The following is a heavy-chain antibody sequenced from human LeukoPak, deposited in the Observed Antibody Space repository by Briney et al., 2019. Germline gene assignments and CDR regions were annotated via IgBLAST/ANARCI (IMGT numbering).Heavy chain of an antibody. CDR1: GGSISSYY. CDR3: ARTKAHYYDSSGYPGDSYYFDY. V-gene: IGHV4-59*08. D-gene: IGHD3-22*01. CDR2: IYYSGST. Sequence: SETLSLTCTVSGGSISSYYWSWIRQPPGKGLEWIGYIYYSGSTNYNPSLKSRVTISVDTSKNQFSLKLSSVTAADTAVYYCARTKAHYYDSSGYPGDSYYFDYWGQGTLVTVSS. J-gene: IGHJ4*02.